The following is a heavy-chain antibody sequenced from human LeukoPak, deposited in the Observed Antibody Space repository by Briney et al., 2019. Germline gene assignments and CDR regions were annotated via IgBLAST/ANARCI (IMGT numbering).Heavy chain of an antibody. V-gene: IGHV4-39*02. D-gene: IGHD3-3*01. CDR1: GGSISSSSYY. CDR2: IYYSGST. J-gene: IGHJ3*02. Sequence: PSETLSLTCTVSGGSISSSSYYWGWIRQPPGKGLEWIGSIYYSGSTYYNPSLKSRVTISVDTSKNQFSLKLSSVTAADTAVYYCARDVGVVKANDAFDIWGQGTMVTVSS. CDR3: ARDVGVVKANDAFDI.